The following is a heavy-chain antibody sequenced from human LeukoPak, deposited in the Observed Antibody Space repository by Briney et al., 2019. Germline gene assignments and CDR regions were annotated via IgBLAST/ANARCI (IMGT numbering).Heavy chain of an antibody. J-gene: IGHJ5*02. V-gene: IGHV3-48*03. CDR1: GFTFSSYE. Sequence: GGSLRLSCAASGFTFSSYEMNSVRQAPGKGLEWGSYISSSGSTIYYADSVKGRFTISRDNAKNSLYLQMNSLRAEDTAVYYCARDRSYYDGAWFDPWGQGTLVTVSS. D-gene: IGHD3-22*01. CDR2: ISSSGSTI. CDR3: ARDRSYYDGAWFDP.